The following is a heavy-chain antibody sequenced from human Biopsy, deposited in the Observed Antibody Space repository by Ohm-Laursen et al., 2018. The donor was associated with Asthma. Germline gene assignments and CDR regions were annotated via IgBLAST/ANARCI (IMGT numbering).Heavy chain of an antibody. V-gene: IGHV4-34*01. CDR1: RGSFRGYV. Sequence: SDTLSLTCTYRGSFRGYVWTWIRQPPGKGLEWIGEIPQGGATTFNPSLKSRVTISLDRTKSQFSLKLSSVTAADTALYYCARAQAAQYYYGMDVWGQGTTVIVSS. J-gene: IGHJ6*02. CDR2: IPQGGAT. D-gene: IGHD6-6*01. CDR3: ARAQAAQYYYGMDV.